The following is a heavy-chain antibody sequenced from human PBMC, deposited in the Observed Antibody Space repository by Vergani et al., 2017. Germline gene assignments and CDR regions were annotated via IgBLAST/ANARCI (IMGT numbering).Heavy chain of an antibody. Sequence: EVQLVESGGGLVQPGGSLKLSCAASGFTFSGSAMHWVRQASGKGLEWVGRIRSKANSYATAYAASVKGRFTISRDDSKNTAYRQMNSLKTEDTAVYYCTRSYGSGSCLFDYYYYMDVWGKGTTVTVSS. CDR2: IRSKANSYAT. J-gene: IGHJ6*03. V-gene: IGHV3-73*01. D-gene: IGHD3-10*01. CDR1: GFTFSGSA. CDR3: TRSYGSGSCLFDYYYYMDV.